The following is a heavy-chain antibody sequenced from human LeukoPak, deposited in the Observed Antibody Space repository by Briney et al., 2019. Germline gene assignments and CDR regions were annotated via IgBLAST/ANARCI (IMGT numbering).Heavy chain of an antibody. CDR3: ARGDYYDSSVAAFDI. V-gene: IGHV4-30-2*01. CDR2: IYHSGST. J-gene: IGHJ3*02. D-gene: IGHD3-22*01. Sequence: PSETLSLTCTVSGGSISSYSWSWIRQPPGKGLEWIGYIYHSGSTYYNPSLKSRVTISVDRSKNQFSLKLSSVTAADTAVYYCARGDYYDSSVAAFDIWGQGTMVTVPS. CDR1: GGSISSYS.